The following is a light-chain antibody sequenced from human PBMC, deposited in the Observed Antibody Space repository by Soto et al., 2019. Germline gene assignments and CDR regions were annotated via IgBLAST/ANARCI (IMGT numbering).Light chain of an antibody. CDR2: ATS. CDR3: QKYNSVPYT. V-gene: IGKV1-27*01. Sequence: DIQMTQSPSSLSASVGDRVSITCRASQDISNWLAWYQHKPGKVPELLIYATSTLKSGVPSRFSGRVSATDFTLTISILQPEDAATYYCQKYNSVPYTFGQGTKLEIK. CDR1: QDISNW. J-gene: IGKJ2*01.